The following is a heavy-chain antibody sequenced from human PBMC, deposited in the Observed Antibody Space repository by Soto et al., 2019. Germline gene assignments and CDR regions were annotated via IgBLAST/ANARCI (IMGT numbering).Heavy chain of an antibody. CDR2: IYWDGDE. D-gene: IGHD6-6*01. CDR3: GHSSGGLASRYDN. CDR1: GFSLSTRGVG. J-gene: IGHJ4*02. V-gene: IGHV2-5*02. Sequence: QITLKESGPTLVIPTQTLTLTCTFSGFSLSTRGVGVGWIRQPPGQALEWLALIYWDGDERYRPSLKTRLSITKDTSKNQVLLTLTNIDPVDTATYYCGHSSGGLASRYDNWGQGTLVTVSS.